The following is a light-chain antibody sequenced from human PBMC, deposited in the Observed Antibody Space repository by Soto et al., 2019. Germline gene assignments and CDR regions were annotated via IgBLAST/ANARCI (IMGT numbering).Light chain of an antibody. CDR1: EDISYW. CDR3: QQYNSYPWT. J-gene: IGKJ1*01. CDR2: AAS. V-gene: IGKV1D-16*01. Sequence: DIQMTQTPSSVSASVGDRVTITCRASEDISYWVAWYQQKPGKAPKLLIHAASSLHSGVPSRFSGSGSGTDFTLTITGLQPDDFATYYCQQYNSYPWTFAQGTKVAIK.